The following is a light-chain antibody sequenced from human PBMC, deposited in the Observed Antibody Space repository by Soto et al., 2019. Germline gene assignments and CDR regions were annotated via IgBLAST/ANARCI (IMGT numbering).Light chain of an antibody. CDR2: EVS. CDR3: SSYTSSSARV. V-gene: IGLV2-14*01. CDR1: SSDVGGYNY. Sequence: QSALTQPASVSGSPGQSITISCTGTSSDVGGYNYVSWYQQHPGKAPKLMIYEVSNRPSGVSNRFSGSNSGNTAALTISGLEAEDEADDYCSSYTSSSARVFGGGTKLTVL. J-gene: IGLJ3*02.